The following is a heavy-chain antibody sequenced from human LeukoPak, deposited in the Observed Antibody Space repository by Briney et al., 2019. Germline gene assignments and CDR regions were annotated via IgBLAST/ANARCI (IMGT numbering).Heavy chain of an antibody. V-gene: IGHV1-69*05. D-gene: IGHD5-24*01. J-gene: IGHJ4*02. CDR3: ARGEDGYNYGCGY. Sequence: GASVKVSCKASGGTFSSYAISWVRQAPGQGLEWMGGIIPIFGTTNYAQKFQGRVTITTDESTSTAYMELSSLRSEDTAVYYCARGEDGYNYGCGYWGQGTLVTVSS. CDR2: IIPIFGTT. CDR1: GGTFSSYA.